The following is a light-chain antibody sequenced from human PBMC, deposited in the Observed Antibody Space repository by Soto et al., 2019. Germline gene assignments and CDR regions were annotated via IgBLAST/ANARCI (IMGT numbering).Light chain of an antibody. CDR3: VTWDDSLYGVL. CDR2: KNF. Sequence: QSVLTQPPSASGTPGQGVTISCSGGTSNIGVNYVYWYQQYPRTAPKLLIYKNFQRPSGVPDRFSASKSGTSASLAISGLRSEDAADYYCVTWDDSLYGVLFGGGTKLTVL. CDR1: TSNIGVNY. J-gene: IGLJ2*01. V-gene: IGLV1-47*01.